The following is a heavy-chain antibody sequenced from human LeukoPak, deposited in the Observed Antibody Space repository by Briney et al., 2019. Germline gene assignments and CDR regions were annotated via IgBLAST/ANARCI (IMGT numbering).Heavy chain of an antibody. D-gene: IGHD3-22*01. J-gene: IGHJ3*02. V-gene: IGHV3-7*01. Sequence: PGGSLRLSCAASGFTVSSNYMSWVRQAPGKGLEWVANIKQDGSEKYYVDSVKGRFTISRDNAKNSLYLQMNSLRAEDTAVYYCARDSYYDSSGYYSDAFDIWGQGTMVTVSS. CDR2: IKQDGSEK. CDR1: GFTVSSNY. CDR3: ARDSYYDSSGYYSDAFDI.